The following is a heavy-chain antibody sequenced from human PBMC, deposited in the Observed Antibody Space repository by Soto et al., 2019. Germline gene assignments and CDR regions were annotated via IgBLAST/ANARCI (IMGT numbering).Heavy chain of an antibody. Sequence: GGSLRLSCAVSGFTFNSYAMNWVRQAPGKGLEWVSSISGSGRTTYYADAVKGRFTISRDNSKNTLFLQMNSLRSEDTAVYYCAKGVTTLVATGSWFDHWGQGTLVTVSS. V-gene: IGHV3-23*01. J-gene: IGHJ5*02. CDR1: GFTFNSYA. D-gene: IGHD5-12*01. CDR3: AKGVTTLVATGSWFDH. CDR2: ISGSGRTT.